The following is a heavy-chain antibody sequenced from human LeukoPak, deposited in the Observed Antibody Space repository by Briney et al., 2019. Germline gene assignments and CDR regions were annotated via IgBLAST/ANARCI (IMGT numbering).Heavy chain of an antibody. CDR2: ISSSSRYI. J-gene: IGHJ6*02. CDR3: ARRVCSSTSCYAWSYYYGMDV. V-gene: IGHV3-21*01. Sequence: GGSLRLSCAASGFTFSSYSMNWVRQAPGKGLEWVSSISSSSRYIYYADSVKGRFTISRDNAKNSLYLQMNSLRAEDTAVYYCARRVCSSTSCYAWSYYYGMDVWGQGTTVTVSS. CDR1: GFTFSSYS. D-gene: IGHD2-2*01.